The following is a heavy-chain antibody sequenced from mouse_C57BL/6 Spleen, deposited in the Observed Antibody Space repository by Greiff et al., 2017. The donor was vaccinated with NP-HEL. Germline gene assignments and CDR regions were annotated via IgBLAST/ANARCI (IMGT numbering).Heavy chain of an antibody. CDR3: TRRLRQPHFDY. CDR1: GYTFTDYE. J-gene: IGHJ2*01. D-gene: IGHD1-2*01. V-gene: IGHV1-15*01. Sequence: VKLLESGAELVRPGASVTLSCKASGYTFTDYEMHWVKQTPVHGLEWIGAIDPETGGTAYNQKFKGKAILTADKSSSTAYMELRSLTSEDSAVYYCTRRLRQPHFDYWGKGTTLTVSS. CDR2: IDPETGGT.